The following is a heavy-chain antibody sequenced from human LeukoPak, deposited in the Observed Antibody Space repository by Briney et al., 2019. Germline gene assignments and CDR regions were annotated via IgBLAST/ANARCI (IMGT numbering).Heavy chain of an antibody. CDR3: ARGAADYYDSSGPSDY. V-gene: IGHV4-59*01. Sequence: LETLSLTCTVSGGSLSNYWSCIRQPPGKGLEWIGYIYYSGSTNYNPSLKSQVTISVDTSKNQFSLKLSSVTAADTAVYYCARGAADYYDSSGPSDYWGQGTLVTVSS. CDR2: IYYSGST. CDR1: GGSLSNY. J-gene: IGHJ4*02. D-gene: IGHD3-22*01.